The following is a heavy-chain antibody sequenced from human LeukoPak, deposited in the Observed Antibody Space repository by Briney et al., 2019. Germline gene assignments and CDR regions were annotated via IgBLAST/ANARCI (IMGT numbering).Heavy chain of an antibody. D-gene: IGHD6-6*01. J-gene: IGHJ3*02. CDR3: ARDRGSSSSEFDI. V-gene: IGHV4-34*01. Sequence: PSETLSLTCAVYGGSFSGYYWSWIRQPPGKGLEWIGEINHSGSTNYNPSLKSRVTISVDTSKNQFSLKLSSVTAADTAVYYCARDRGSSSSEFDIWGQGTMVTVSS. CDR2: INHSGST. CDR1: GGSFSGYY.